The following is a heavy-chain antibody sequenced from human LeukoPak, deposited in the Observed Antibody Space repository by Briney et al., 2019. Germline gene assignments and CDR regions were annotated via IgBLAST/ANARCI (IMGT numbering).Heavy chain of an antibody. D-gene: IGHD3-10*01. J-gene: IGHJ4*02. V-gene: IGHV3-30*04. CDR3: ARPDTIGRSGSFSS. CDR1: GFTFSSYA. Sequence: GGSLRLSCAASGFTFSSYAMHWVRQAPGKGLEWVAVISYDGSNKYYADSVKGRFTISRDNSKNTLYLQMNSLRAEDTAVYYCARPDTIGRSGSFSSWGQGTLVTVSS. CDR2: ISYDGSNK.